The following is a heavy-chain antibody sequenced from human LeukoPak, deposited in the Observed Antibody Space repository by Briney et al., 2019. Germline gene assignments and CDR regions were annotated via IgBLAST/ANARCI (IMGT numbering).Heavy chain of an antibody. CDR1: GFTFSSCA. Sequence: GGSLRLSCAASGFTFSSCAMSWVRQAPGKGLEWVSLISGSGDSRYYADSVKGRFTISRGNAKNTLWLQMNSLRAEDTAVYYCAKGVTTVRIYYHGMDVWGQGTTVTVSS. CDR3: AKGVTTVRIYYHGMDV. D-gene: IGHD4-17*01. J-gene: IGHJ6*02. CDR2: ISGSGDSR. V-gene: IGHV3-23*01.